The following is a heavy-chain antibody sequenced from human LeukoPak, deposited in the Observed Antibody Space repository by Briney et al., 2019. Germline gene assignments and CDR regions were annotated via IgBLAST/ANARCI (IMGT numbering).Heavy chain of an antibody. Sequence: ASVKVSCKASGYTFTSYGISWVRQAPGQGLEWMGWISAYNGNTNYAQKLQGRVTMTTDTSTSTAYMGLSSLRSEDTAVYYCARDPYYYYMDVWGKGTTVTVSS. CDR1: GYTFTSYG. CDR3: ARDPYYYYMDV. J-gene: IGHJ6*03. V-gene: IGHV1-18*01. CDR2: ISAYNGNT.